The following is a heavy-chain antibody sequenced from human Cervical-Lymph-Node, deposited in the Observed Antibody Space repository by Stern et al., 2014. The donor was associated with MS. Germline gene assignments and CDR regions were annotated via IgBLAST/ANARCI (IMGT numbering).Heavy chain of an antibody. V-gene: IGHV3-30*03. J-gene: IGHJ6*02. D-gene: IGHD3-16*01. CDR3: ARDIRRELWLGGDAMDA. CDR1: GFTFRAYG. CDR2: ISYDATNK. Sequence: VQLVESGGGLVQPGRSLRLSCAAPGFTFRAYGMHGVRQAPGRGLERLPFISYDATNKKYADSVRGRFTVSRDNSKNTLYLQMSSLRPEDTAVYYCARDIRRELWLGGDAMDAWGQGTTVTVSS.